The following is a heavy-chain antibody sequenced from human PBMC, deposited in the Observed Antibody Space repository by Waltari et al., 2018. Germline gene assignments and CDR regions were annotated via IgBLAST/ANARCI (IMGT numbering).Heavy chain of an antibody. J-gene: IGHJ3*02. V-gene: IGHV1-69*05. CDR2: IIHMFETA. Sequence: QVQLVQSGAEVKKPRSSVKVSGKASGGSFTTYAIPWVRQAPGQGLAWMGGIIHMFETANYAQKFQERVTITTDGSMTTAYMELSSLTSEDTAVYYCARGGLYGQQLLESAFEIWGQGTKVTVAS. CDR3: ARGGLYGQQLLESAFEI. CDR1: GGSFTTYA. D-gene: IGHD6-13*01.